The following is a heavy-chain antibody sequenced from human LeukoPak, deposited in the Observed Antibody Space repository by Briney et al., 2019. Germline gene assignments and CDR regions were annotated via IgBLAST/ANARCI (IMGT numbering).Heavy chain of an antibody. D-gene: IGHD5-18*01. V-gene: IGHV4-59*08. Sequence: PSETLSLTCTVSGGSINDYYWSWIRQPPGKGLEWIGYIYYSGSTYYNSSLKSRVTISVDTSKNQFSLKLSSVTAADTAVYYCARVLISGARHSYGYYFDYWGQGTLVTVSS. CDR3: ARVLISGARHSYGYYFDY. CDR2: IYYSGST. CDR1: GGSINDYY. J-gene: IGHJ4*02.